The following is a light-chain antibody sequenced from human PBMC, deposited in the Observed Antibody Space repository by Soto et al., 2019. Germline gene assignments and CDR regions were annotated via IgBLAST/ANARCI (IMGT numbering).Light chain of an antibody. CDR2: EGG. J-gene: IGLJ1*01. V-gene: IGLV2-23*01. CDR3: CSNAGSSTYV. CDR1: SSDVGTYNL. Sequence: QSALTQPASVSGSPGQSITISCTGTSSDVGTYNLVSWYQQYPGKAPKLMIYEGGKRPSGVSNRFSGSKSGNTASLTISGLQAEDEADYYCCSNAGSSTYVFGIGTKVTVL.